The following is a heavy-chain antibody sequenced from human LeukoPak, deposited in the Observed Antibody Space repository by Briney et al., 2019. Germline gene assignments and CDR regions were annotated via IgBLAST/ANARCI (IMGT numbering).Heavy chain of an antibody. V-gene: IGHV4-39*01. Sequence: SETLSLTCTVSGDSIDSSRHYWGWIRQPPGKGLEWIGSIFYSGSTQYNPSLKSRVTISVDTSTNQFFLRLSSVSAADAAVYYCARHGWQHLVDVRFDPWGQGSQVIVSS. CDR2: IFYSGST. D-gene: IGHD6-13*01. CDR1: GDSIDSSRHY. J-gene: IGHJ5*02. CDR3: ARHGWQHLVDVRFDP.